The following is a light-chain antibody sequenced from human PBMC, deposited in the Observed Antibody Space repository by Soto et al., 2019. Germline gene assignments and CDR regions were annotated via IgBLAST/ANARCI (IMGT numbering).Light chain of an antibody. CDR2: DAS. Sequence: EIVLTQSPATLSLSPGEIATLSFSASQSVISYLAWYQQKPGQAPRLLIYDASNRATGIPARFSGSGSGTDFTLTISSLEPEDFAVYYCQQRSNWPPITFGQGTKVDIK. J-gene: IGKJ1*01. CDR1: QSVISY. CDR3: QQRSNWPPIT. V-gene: IGKV3-11*01.